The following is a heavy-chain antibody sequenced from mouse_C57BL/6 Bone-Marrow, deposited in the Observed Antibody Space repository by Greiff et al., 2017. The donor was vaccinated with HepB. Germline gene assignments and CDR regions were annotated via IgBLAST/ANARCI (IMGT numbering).Heavy chain of an antibody. CDR2: IYPGSGNT. CDR1: GYTFTDYY. Sequence: QVQLQQSGAELVRPGASVKLSCKASGYTFTDYYINWVKQRPGQGLEWIARIYPGSGNTYYNEKFKGKATLTAEKSSSTAYMQLSSLTSEDSAVYFCARNPPNWGQGTTLTVSS. J-gene: IGHJ2*01. V-gene: IGHV1-76*01. CDR3: ARNPPN.